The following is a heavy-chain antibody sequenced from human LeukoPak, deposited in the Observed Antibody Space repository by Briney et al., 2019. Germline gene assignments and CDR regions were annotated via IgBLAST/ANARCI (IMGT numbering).Heavy chain of an antibody. D-gene: IGHD2-15*01. J-gene: IGHJ4*02. CDR3: AREYTTYLVTSTHRPSY. V-gene: IGHV3-7*01. Sequence: GGSLRLSCAASGFTFSNYWMSWVRQAPGKGLEWVANIKQGGSERYYVDSVKGRFTISRDDAKNSLYLQMNSLRAEDTAVYYCAREYTTYLVTSTHRPSYWGQGTLVTVSS. CDR1: GFTFSNYW. CDR2: IKQGGSER.